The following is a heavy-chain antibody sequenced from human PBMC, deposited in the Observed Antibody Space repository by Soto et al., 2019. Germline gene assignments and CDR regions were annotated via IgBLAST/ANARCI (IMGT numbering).Heavy chain of an antibody. CDR3: ARHWRGRYCNTSSCPYYFYMDV. CDR1: GGSISSYS. Sequence: QVQLQESGPGLVKPLETLSLTCTASGGSISSYSWSWIRQPPGKGLEWIGSISYTGSTNSNPSLKSRVTISVDTSKNHCSLNLSSVTAADTAVYYCARHWRGRYCNTSSCPYYFYMDVWGKGTTVTVSS. V-gene: IGHV4-59*01. J-gene: IGHJ6*03. CDR2: ISYTGST. D-gene: IGHD2-2*01.